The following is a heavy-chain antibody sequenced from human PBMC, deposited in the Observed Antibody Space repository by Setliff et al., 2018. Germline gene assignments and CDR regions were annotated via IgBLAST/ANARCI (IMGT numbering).Heavy chain of an antibody. D-gene: IGHD3-3*01. CDR3: ARSWRAGALNHFDY. CDR1: GYPFNNYG. CDR2: IGGHNDDP. Sequence: ASVKVSCKASGYPFNNYGISWLRQTPGQGLQWMGWIGGHNDDPLFAQKFQGRVTMTTDTSTTTAYMELKSLRSDDTAVYYCARSWRAGALNHFDYWGQGSRVTVSS. J-gene: IGHJ4*02. V-gene: IGHV1-18*01.